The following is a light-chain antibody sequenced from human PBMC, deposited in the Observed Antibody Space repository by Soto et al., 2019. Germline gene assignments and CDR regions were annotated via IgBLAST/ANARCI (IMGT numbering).Light chain of an antibody. CDR1: QSVLYSSNNKNY. CDR2: WAS. V-gene: IGKV4-1*01. J-gene: IGKJ2*01. CDR3: QQYYSTPNT. Sequence: DIVMTQSPDSLAVSLGERATINCKSSQSVLYSSNNKNYLAWYQQRPGQPPKLLIYWASTRQSGVPDRFSGSGSGTDFTLTISSLQAVDAAVYYCQQYYSTPNTFGQGTKLDIK.